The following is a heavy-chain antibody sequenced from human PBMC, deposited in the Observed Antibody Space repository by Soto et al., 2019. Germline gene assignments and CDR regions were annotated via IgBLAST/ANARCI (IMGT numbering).Heavy chain of an antibody. CDR3: ARGEYRNSGGFDY. CDR1: GFIFSSYG. D-gene: IGHD6-6*01. CDR2: IWYDGSKK. V-gene: IGHV3-33*01. J-gene: IGHJ4*02. Sequence: QVQLVESGGGVVQPERSLRLSCAASGFIFSSYGMHWVRQAPGKGLEWVAVIWYDGSKKYYADSVKGRFTISRDNSKNTLYLQMNSLRAEDTAVYYCARGEYRNSGGFDYWGQGTLVTVSS.